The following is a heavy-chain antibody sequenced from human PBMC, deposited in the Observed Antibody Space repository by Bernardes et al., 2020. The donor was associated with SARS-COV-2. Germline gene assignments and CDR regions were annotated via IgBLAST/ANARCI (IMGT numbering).Heavy chain of an antibody. D-gene: IGHD3-22*01. Sequence: GGFLSPSRSASGFTLRRYCMHWVRPGPGKGPEWVAFIWYDGSNKNYADSVKGRFAISRDNSKNTLYLQMNSLRAEDTAVYYCARDAYYYDRSGYYWGKYDYYGMDVWGQGTTVTVSS. V-gene: IGHV3-33*01. J-gene: IGHJ6*02. CDR1: GFTLRRYC. CDR3: ARDAYYYDRSGYYWGKYDYYGMDV. CDR2: IWYDGSNK.